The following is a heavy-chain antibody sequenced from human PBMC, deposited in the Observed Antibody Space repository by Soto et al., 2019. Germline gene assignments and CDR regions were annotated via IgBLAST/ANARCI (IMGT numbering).Heavy chain of an antibody. Sequence: EVQLVESGGGLVQPGRFLRLSCAASGFTFDDYAMHWVRQAPGKGLEWVSGISWNSGSIGYADSVKGRFTISRDNAKNSLYLQMNSLRAEDTALYYCAKVRSSSWYYFDYWGQGTLVTVSS. CDR1: GFTFDDYA. J-gene: IGHJ4*02. CDR2: ISWNSGSI. V-gene: IGHV3-9*01. CDR3: AKVRSSSWYYFDY. D-gene: IGHD6-13*01.